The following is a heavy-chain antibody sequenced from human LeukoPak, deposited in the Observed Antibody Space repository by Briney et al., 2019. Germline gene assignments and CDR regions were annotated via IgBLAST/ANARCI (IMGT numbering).Heavy chain of an antibody. Sequence: SAKVSCKASGGTFSSYAISWVRQAPGQGLEWMGGIIPIFGTANYAQKFQGRVTITADESTSTAYMELSSLRSEDTAVYYCARGGLVATVLDYWGQGTLVTVSS. CDR3: ARGGLVATVLDY. CDR2: IIPIFGTA. CDR1: GGTFSSYA. V-gene: IGHV1-69*13. D-gene: IGHD5-12*01. J-gene: IGHJ4*02.